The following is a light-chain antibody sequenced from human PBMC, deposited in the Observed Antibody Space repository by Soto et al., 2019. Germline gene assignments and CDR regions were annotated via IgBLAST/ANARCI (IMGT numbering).Light chain of an antibody. J-gene: IGLJ1*01. V-gene: IGLV2-14*01. CDR3: SSYTSRNSLFV. Sequence: QSVLTQPAPVSGSPGQSITISCTGTSSDVGSSDYVSWYQQHPGKVPKLMIYEVSNRPSGVSNRFSASKSGNTAFLTISGLQAEDEADYYCSSYTSRNSLFVFGTGTKVTVL. CDR2: EVS. CDR1: SSDVGSSDY.